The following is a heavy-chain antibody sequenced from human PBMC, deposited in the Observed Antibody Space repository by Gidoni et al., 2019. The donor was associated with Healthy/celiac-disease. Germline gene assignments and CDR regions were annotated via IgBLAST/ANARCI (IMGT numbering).Heavy chain of an antibody. V-gene: IGHV3-23*01. CDR3: AKVPGGIAAAGTGYYYYGMDV. J-gene: IGHJ6*02. CDR1: GFPFSSYA. D-gene: IGHD6-13*01. CDR2: ISGSGGST. Sequence: EVQLLESGGGLVQPGGSLRLSCAASGFPFSSYAMSWFRQAPGKGLEWVSAISGSGGSTYYADSVKGRFTISRDNSKNTLYLQMNSLRAEDTAVYYCAKVPGGIAAAGTGYYYYGMDVWGQGTTVTVSS.